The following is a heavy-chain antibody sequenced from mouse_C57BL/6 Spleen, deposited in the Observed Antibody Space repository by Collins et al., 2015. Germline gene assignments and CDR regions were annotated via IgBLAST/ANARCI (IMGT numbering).Heavy chain of an antibody. CDR1: GYTFTDHA. V-gene: IGHV1-78*01. J-gene: IGHJ3*01. Sequence: QVQLQQSDAELVKPGGSVKISCKVSGYTFTDHAIHWMKQRPAQGLEWIGFIYPGDGSTKYKEKFKGKATLTADKSSSTAYMQLNSLTSEDSAVYFCARLGGIFPWFVYWGQGTLALSLQ. CDR2: IYPGDGST. CDR3: ARLGGIFPWFVY.